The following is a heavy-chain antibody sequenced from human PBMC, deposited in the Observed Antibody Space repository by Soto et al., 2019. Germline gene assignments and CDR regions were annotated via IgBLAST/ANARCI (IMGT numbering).Heavy chain of an antibody. CDR2: ISYDGSNK. CDR1: GFTFRSYG. J-gene: IGHJ4*02. D-gene: IGHD2-21*02. V-gene: IGHV3-30*18. CDR3: AKDKVPVVVTAPFDY. Sequence: QVQLVESGGGVVQPGRSLRLSCAASGFTFRSYGMHWVRQAPGKGPEWVAVISYDGSNKYYADSVKGRFTISRDNSKNTLYLQMNSLRAEDTAVYYCAKDKVPVVVTAPFDYWGQGTLVTVSS.